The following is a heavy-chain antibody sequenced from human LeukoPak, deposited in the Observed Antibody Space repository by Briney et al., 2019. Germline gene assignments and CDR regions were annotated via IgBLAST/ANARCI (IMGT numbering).Heavy chain of an antibody. CDR1: GYTFTSYY. V-gene: IGHV1-46*01. CDR3: ARGPMIVVERNNWFDP. Sequence: ASVKVSCKASGYTFTSYYKHWVRQAPGQGLEWMGIINPSGGSTSYAQKFQGRVTMTRDMSTSTVYMELSSLRSEDTAVYYCARGPMIVVERNNWFDPWGQGTLVTVSS. CDR2: INPSGGST. D-gene: IGHD3-22*01. J-gene: IGHJ5*02.